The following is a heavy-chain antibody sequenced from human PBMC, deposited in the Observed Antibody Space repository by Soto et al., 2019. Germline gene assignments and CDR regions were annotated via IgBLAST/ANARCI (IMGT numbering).Heavy chain of an antibody. CDR1: GGSITGYY. D-gene: IGHD4-17*01. CDR2: IYYSGST. Sequence: SETLSLTCTVSGGSITGYYWSWIRQPPGKGLEWIGYIYYSGSTNYNPSLKSRVTISVDTSKNQFSPKLSSVFASDTAVYYGAGLGRYGGCAGCWGQGTRVTVSS. CDR3: AGLGRYGGCAGC. J-gene: IGHJ1*01. V-gene: IGHV4-59*08.